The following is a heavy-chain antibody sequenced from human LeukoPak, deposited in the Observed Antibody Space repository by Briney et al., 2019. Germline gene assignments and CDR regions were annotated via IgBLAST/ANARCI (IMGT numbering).Heavy chain of an antibody. J-gene: IGHJ4*02. V-gene: IGHV3-9*01. CDR2: ISWNSGSR. Sequence: PGGSLRLSGAASGFTFDDYAMHWVRQAPGKGREWVSGISWNSGSRGYADSVRGRFTISRDNAKNSLYLQMNSLRAEDTALYYCAKDVVNYGNYYFDYWGQGTLVTVSS. D-gene: IGHD1-7*01. CDR1: GFTFDDYA. CDR3: AKDVVNYGNYYFDY.